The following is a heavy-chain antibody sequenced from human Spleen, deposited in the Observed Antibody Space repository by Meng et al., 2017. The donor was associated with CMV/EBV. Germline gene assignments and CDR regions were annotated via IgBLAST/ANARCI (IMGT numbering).Heavy chain of an antibody. CDR3: VRDVTWELLTWAHYFDY. V-gene: IGHV1-18*01. Sequence: TFASDGISWMRQAPGQGLEGMGWISAYNGNTNYAQKLQGRVTMTTDTSTSTAYMELRSLRSDDTDVYYCVRDVTWELLTWAHYFDYWGQGTLVTVSS. CDR2: ISAYNGNT. J-gene: IGHJ4*02. CDR1: TFASDG. D-gene: IGHD1-26*01.